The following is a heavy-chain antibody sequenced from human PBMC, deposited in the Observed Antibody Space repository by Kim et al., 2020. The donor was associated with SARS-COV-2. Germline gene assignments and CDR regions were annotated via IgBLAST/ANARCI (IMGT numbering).Heavy chain of an antibody. J-gene: IGHJ5*02. Sequence: TNYNPSLKSRVTISVDTSKNQFSLKLSSVTAADTAVYYCARDKDLGWFDPWGQGTLVTVSS. V-gene: IGHV4-59*01. CDR3: ARDKDLGWFDP. CDR2: T.